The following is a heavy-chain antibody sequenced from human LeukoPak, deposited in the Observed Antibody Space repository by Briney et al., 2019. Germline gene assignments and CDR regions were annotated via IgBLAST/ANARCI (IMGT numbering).Heavy chain of an antibody. D-gene: IGHD2-21*02. CDR2: MSATGSDI. V-gene: IGHV3-23*01. J-gene: IGHJ2*01. Sequence: GGSLRLSCAASGFTFSSYSMNWVRQAPGKGLQWVSTMSATGSDIHHADSVKGRFTIPRDNSKNTLYLQMTSLRAEDTAVYYCAKDLVTWASGNWYFDLWGRGTLVTVSS. CDR3: AKDLVTWASGNWYFDL. CDR1: GFTFSSYS.